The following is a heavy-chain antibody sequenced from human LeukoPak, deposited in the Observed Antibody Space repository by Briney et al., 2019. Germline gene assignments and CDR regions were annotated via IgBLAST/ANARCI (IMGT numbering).Heavy chain of an antibody. CDR3: ASSSTSAPLLHQ. CDR1: GFTFSNFW. V-gene: IGHV3-74*01. D-gene: IGHD2-2*01. CDR2: INSDGSTT. Sequence: PGGSLRLSCAVSGFTFSNFWMHWVRQPPGKGLVWVSRINSDGSTTNYADCVKGRFTISRDNAKNTVYLQMNSLRAEDTAVYYCASSSTSAPLLHQWGQGTLVTVSS. J-gene: IGHJ4*02.